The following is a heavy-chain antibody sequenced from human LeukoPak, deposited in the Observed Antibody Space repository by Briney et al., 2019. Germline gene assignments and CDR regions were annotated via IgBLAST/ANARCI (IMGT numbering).Heavy chain of an antibody. J-gene: IGHJ4*02. V-gene: IGHV4-59*12. D-gene: IGHD6-19*01. Sequence: PSETLSLTCTVSGGSISGYYWSWIRQHPGKGPEWIGYIYYSGRTNYNPSLKSRVTLSVDTSNNQLSLKLSSVTAADTAVYYCARVNENSSAWYGGFDYWGQGTLVTVSS. CDR3: ARVNENSSAWYGGFDY. CDR2: IYYSGRT. CDR1: GGSISGYY.